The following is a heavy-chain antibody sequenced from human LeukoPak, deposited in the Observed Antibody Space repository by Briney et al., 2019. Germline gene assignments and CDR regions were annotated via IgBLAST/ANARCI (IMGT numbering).Heavy chain of an antibody. Sequence: GGSLRLSCAASGFTFSSYAMRWVRQAPGKGLEWVAVISYDGSNKYYADSVKGRFTISRDNSKNTLYLQMNSLRAEDTAVYYCARGWYIDYWGRGTLVTVSS. V-gene: IGHV3-30-3*01. J-gene: IGHJ4*02. CDR1: GFTFSSYA. CDR3: ARGWYIDY. D-gene: IGHD6-19*01. CDR2: ISYDGSNK.